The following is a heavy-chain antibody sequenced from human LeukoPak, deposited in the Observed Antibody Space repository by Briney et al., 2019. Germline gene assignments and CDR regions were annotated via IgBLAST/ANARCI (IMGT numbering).Heavy chain of an antibody. Sequence: GGSLRLSCAASGFTFSGYPIHWVRQAPGKGLEWVAVISYDGSNKYYADSVKGRFTISRDNSKNTLYLQMNSLRAEDTAVYYCAKGGPYLWFGELHDYWGQGTLATVSS. D-gene: IGHD3-10*01. CDR3: AKGGPYLWFGELHDY. V-gene: IGHV3-30-3*02. CDR2: ISYDGSNK. CDR1: GFTFSGYP. J-gene: IGHJ4*02.